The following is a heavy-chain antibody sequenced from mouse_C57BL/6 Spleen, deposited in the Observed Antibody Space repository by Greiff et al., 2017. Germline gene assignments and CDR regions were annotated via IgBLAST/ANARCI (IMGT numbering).Heavy chain of an antibody. CDR1: GFTFSNYA. J-gene: IGHJ3*01. Sequence: EVKLMESGGGLVKPGGSLKLSCAASGFTFSNYAMYWVRQTPEKRLEWVATISDGGSYTYYPDNVQGRFTISRDNAKNNLYLQMSHLKSEDTAMYYCAREEVNWDDWFAYWGQGTLVTVSA. V-gene: IGHV5-4*01. CDR3: AREEVNWDDWFAY. CDR2: ISDGGSYT. D-gene: IGHD4-1*01.